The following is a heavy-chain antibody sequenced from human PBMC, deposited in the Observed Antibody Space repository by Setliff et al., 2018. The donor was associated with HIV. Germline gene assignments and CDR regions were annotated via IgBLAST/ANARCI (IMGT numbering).Heavy chain of an antibody. J-gene: IGHJ4*02. D-gene: IGHD3-10*01. CDR2: NNWSGGST. CDR3: ARARGDFLGSYFDY. Sequence: GGSLRLSCAASGFNFDDYGMTWVRQAPGKGLEWVSGNNWSGGSTGYADSMKGRFTISRDNARNSLFLQINSLRAEDTAVYYCARARGDFLGSYFDYWGQGTLVTVS. CDR1: GFNFDDYG. V-gene: IGHV3-20*04.